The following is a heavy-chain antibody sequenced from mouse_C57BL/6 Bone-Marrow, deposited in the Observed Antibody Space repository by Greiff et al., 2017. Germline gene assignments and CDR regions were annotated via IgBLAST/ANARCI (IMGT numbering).Heavy chain of an antibody. CDR2: INSDGGST. J-gene: IGHJ1*03. CDR1: EYEFPSHD. Sequence: EVKLVESGGGLVQPGESLKLSCESNEYEFPSHDMSWVRKTPEKRLELVAAINSDGGSTYYPDTMERRFIISRDNTKKTLYLQMSSLRSKDTALYYCARLSTASDWYFDVWGTGTTVTVSS. CDR3: ARLSTASDWYFDV. D-gene: IGHD1-2*01. V-gene: IGHV5-2*01.